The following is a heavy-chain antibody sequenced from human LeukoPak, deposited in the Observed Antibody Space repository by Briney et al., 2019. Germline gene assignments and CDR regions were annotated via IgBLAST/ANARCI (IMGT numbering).Heavy chain of an antibody. CDR2: ISSSSSYI. J-gene: IGHJ5*02. V-gene: IGHV3-21*04. D-gene: IGHD1-26*01. CDR3: AKADSSGSYWGVGNWFDP. Sequence: PGGSLRLSCAASGFTFSSYSMNWVRQAPGKGLEWVSSISSSSSYIYYADSVKGRFTISRDNAKNSLYLQMNSLRAEDTALYYCAKADSSGSYWGVGNWFDPWGQGTLVTVSS. CDR1: GFTFSSYS.